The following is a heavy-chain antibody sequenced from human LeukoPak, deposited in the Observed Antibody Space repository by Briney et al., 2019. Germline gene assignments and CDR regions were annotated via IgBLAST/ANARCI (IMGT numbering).Heavy chain of an antibody. CDR3: ARDRYDILTGYNPLGAFDM. J-gene: IGHJ3*02. CDR2: MNTDGSST. V-gene: IGHV3-74*01. D-gene: IGHD3-9*01. Sequence: GGSLRLSCVASGFTLSNYWMHWVRQAPGEGLVWVSRMNTDGSSTTYADFAKGRFTISRDNAKNTLCLQMNSLGAEDTAVYYCARDRYDILTGYNPLGAFDMWGQGTMVTVSS. CDR1: GFTLSNYW.